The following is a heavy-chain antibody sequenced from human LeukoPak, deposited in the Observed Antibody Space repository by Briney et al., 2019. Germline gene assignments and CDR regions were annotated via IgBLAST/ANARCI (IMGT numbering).Heavy chain of an antibody. J-gene: IGHJ4*02. V-gene: IGHV3-48*01. D-gene: IGHD1-26*01. CDR1: GFTFSSYS. Sequence: PGGSLRLSCAASGFTFSSYSMNWVRQAPGKGLEWVSYIRSSSSPIYYADSVKGRFTISRDNAKNSLYLQMNGLRVEDTAAYYCARDPHSLDYWGQGTLVTVSS. CDR2: IRSSSSPI. CDR3: ARDPHSLDY.